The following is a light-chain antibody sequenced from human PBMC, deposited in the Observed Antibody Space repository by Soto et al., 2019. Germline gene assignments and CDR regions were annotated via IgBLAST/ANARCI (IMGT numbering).Light chain of an antibody. CDR2: TTS. CDR1: QNIDIY. Sequence: DVQMTQSPSSLSASVGDRVTITCRASQNIDIYLNWYQQKPGRPPTLLIYTTSRLQSGVPIRFSGSGSGTDFTLTISNLQPADFATYSCHQSYITPPAFGQGTKVGIK. J-gene: IGKJ2*01. V-gene: IGKV1-39*01. CDR3: HQSYITPPA.